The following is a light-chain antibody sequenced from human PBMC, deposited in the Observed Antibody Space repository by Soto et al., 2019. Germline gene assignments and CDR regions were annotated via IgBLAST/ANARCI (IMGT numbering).Light chain of an antibody. CDR1: RDITNY. V-gene: IGKV1-39*01. CDR2: AAS. Sequence: DIQMTHSPSSLSASVGYRLTITSQASRDITNYLNWYQQKPGKAPKLLIYAASSLQSGVPSRFSGSGSGTDFTLTISSLQPEDFATYYCQQTYTTPRTFGQGTNVDI. CDR3: QQTYTTPRT. J-gene: IGKJ1*01.